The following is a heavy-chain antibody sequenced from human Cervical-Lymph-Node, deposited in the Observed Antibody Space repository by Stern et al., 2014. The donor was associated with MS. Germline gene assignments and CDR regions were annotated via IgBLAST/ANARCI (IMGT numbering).Heavy chain of an antibody. CDR1: GFTFSGSC. CDR3: ARWQGQWLVAPSLDY. V-gene: IGHV1-2*06. Sequence: VQLVESGAGVEKPGASLKVSCKASGFTFSGSCMHWVRQAPGHGLEWMGRISPNSGGTNYAQTVQGKVTMTSDTYISTASMELSRLRSDDTAVYYCARWQGQWLVAPSLDYWGQGTLVTVSS. D-gene: IGHD6-19*01. J-gene: IGHJ4*02. CDR2: ISPNSGGT.